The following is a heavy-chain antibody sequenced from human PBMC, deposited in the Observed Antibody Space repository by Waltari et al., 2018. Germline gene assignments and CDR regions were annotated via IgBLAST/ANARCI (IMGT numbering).Heavy chain of an antibody. CDR3: TRGEINYSRFDY. D-gene: IGHD4-4*01. CDR1: GFTFSNYW. V-gene: IGHV3-74*01. CDR2: INVEGSST. Sequence: EVQLVESGGDLVQPGGSLRLSCAASGFTFSNYWMHSVRQGAGKGRAGVSRINVEGSSTVYAKAVAGRFTISRDNAKNTVYLEMSGLGAEDTAVYYCTRGEINYSRFDYWGQGSLVTVSS. J-gene: IGHJ4*02.